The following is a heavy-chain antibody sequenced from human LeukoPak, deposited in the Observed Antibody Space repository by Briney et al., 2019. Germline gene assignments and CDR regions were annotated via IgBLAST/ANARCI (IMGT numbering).Heavy chain of an antibody. Sequence: PSETLSLTCTVSGGSISGSSHYWGWVRQTPGKGLDLIATIYYGRGTYYNPYLKSRVTISLDTSKNQLSLKLRSVTAADTAMYYCARHSEEDGINPKPLDYWGQGTLVTVSS. J-gene: IGHJ4*02. V-gene: IGHV4-39*01. CDR3: ARHSEEDGINPKPLDY. CDR1: GGSISGSSHY. CDR2: IYYGRGT.